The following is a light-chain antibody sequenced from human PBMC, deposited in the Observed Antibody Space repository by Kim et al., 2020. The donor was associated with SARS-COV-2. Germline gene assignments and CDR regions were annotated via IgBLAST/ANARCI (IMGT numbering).Light chain of an antibody. CDR1: KLGDKH. Sequence: SYELTQPPSVSVSPGQTASITCSGHKLGDKHAYWYQQKPGQSPVLVIYQDIKRPSGIPERFSGSNSGNTVTLTISGTQSMDEADYYCRAWDSSTAVFGGG. J-gene: IGLJ3*02. CDR2: QDI. CDR3: RAWDSSTAV. V-gene: IGLV3-1*01.